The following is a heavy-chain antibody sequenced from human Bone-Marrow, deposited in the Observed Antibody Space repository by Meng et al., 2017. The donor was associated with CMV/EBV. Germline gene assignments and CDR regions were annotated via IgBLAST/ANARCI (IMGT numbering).Heavy chain of an antibody. CDR2: IYYNGNT. CDR1: GGSISSYY. D-gene: IGHD2-2*01. CDR3: ARAYCSSTSCYGPNWFDP. Sequence: SETLSLTCTVSGGSISSYYWSWIRQPPGKGLEWIGYIYYNGNTNYNPSLKSRVTISLDTSKNQFSLKLTSVTAADTAVYYCARAYCSSTSCYGPNWFDPWGQGTLVTVSS. J-gene: IGHJ5*02. V-gene: IGHV4-59*01.